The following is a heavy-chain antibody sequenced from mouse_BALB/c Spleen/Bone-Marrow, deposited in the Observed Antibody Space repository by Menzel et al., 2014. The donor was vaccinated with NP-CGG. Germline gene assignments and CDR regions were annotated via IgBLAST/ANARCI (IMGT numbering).Heavy chain of an antibody. CDR1: GFNIKDTY. D-gene: IGHD4-1*01. V-gene: IGHV14-3*02. J-gene: IGHJ4*01. Sequence: EVQLQQPGAELVKPGASVKLSCTASGFNIKDTYMHWVKQRPEQGLEWIGRIDPANGNTKYDPKFQGKATITADTSSNTAYLQLSSLTSEVTAVYYCARWEYYAMDYWGQGTSVTVSS. CDR2: IDPANGNT. CDR3: ARWEYYAMDY.